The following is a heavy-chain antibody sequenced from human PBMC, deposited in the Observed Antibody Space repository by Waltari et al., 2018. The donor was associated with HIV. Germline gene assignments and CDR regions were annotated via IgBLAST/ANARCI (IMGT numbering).Heavy chain of an antibody. J-gene: IGHJ4*02. D-gene: IGHD2-2*01. CDR1: GYTFTSYD. V-gene: IGHV1-8*01. Sequence: QVQLVQSGAEVKRPGASVKVSCKASGYTFTSYDINWVRQATGQGLEWMGWMNPNSGNTGYAQKFQGRVTMTRSTSISTAYMELTGLRSEDTAVYYCARGRYCSTCSCPYYFDPWGQGTLVTVSS. CDR2: MNPNSGNT. CDR3: ARGRYCSTCSCPYYFDP.